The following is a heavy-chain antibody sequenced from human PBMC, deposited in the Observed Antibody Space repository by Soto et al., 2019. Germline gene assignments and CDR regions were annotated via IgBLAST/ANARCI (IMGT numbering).Heavy chain of an antibody. V-gene: IGHV1-69*06. D-gene: IGHD5-18*01. CDR1: GGTFSSYA. Sequence: GASVKVSCKASGGTFSSYAISWVRQAPGQGLEWMGGIIPIFGTANYAQKFQGRVTITADKSTSTAYMELSSLRSGDTAVYYCASGDTAMVPQTWGQGTLVTVSS. CDR3: ASGDTAMVPQT. CDR2: IIPIFGTA. J-gene: IGHJ5*02.